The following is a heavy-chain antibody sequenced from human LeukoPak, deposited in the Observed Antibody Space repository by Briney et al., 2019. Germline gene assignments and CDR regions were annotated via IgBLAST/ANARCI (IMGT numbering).Heavy chain of an antibody. J-gene: IGHJ4*02. CDR2: ISSSSGYI. D-gene: IGHD5-24*01. CDR1: GFTFSHYA. Sequence: PGGSLSLSCAASGFTFSHYAMNWVRQAPGKGLEWVSSISSSSGYIYYADSVKGRFTISRDNAKNSLYLQMNSLRAEDTAVYYCAREREGVGGDGYNIWGAYFDYWGQGTLVTVSS. CDR3: AREREGVGGDGYNIWGAYFDY. V-gene: IGHV3-21*01.